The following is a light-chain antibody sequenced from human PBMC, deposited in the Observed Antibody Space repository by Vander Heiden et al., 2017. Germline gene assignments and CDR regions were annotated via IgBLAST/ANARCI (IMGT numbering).Light chain of an antibody. CDR3: SSYAGSNTLV. CDR1: SSDVGAYNF. J-gene: IGLJ2*01. V-gene: IGLV2-8*01. CDR2: EGS. Sequence: QSALTQPPSASGSPGQSVTISCTGTSSDVGAYNFVSWYQQHPGKALKVMIYEGSKRPSGVPDRFSGSRSGNTASLTVSGLQHEDEAAYYCSSYAGSNTLVFGGGTKLTVL.